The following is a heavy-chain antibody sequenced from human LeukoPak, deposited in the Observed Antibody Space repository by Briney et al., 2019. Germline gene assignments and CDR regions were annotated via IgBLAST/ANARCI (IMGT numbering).Heavy chain of an antibody. D-gene: IGHD3-22*01. CDR3: ARNFYETTGFYYDAFDI. Sequence: GGSLRLSCAASGFTFSSYSMNWVRQAPGKGLEWVSSISSSSSYIYYADSVKGRFTISRDNARSSLSLQMNSLRVEDTAVYYCARNFYETTGFYYDAFDIWGQGTAVTVSS. CDR1: GFTFSSYS. J-gene: IGHJ3*02. CDR2: ISSSSSYI. V-gene: IGHV3-21*01.